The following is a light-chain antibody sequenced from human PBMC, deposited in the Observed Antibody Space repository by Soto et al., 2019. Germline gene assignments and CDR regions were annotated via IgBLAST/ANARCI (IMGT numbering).Light chain of an antibody. CDR1: QDIRNF. Sequence: IQLTQSPSFLSASVGARVTTPCRASQDIRNFLAWYQKKPGKAPRLLIYDASALQSGVPSRFSGLGSGTDFTLTISSLQPDDVAVYYCQKYNSAHRTVGQGTQVDI. CDR2: DAS. V-gene: IGKV1-27*01. J-gene: IGKJ1*01. CDR3: QKYNSAHRT.